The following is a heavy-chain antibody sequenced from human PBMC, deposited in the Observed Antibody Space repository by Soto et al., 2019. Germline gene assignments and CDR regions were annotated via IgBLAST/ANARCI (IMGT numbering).Heavy chain of an antibody. CDR1: GDSITTNGYY. J-gene: IGHJ4*02. V-gene: IGHV4-39*01. CDR3: ARSHYTYGLLIDY. Sequence: TLSLTCSVSGDSITTNGYYWGWIRQPPGKGLQWIGNVYSTGSTFSHPSLTRRVFISVDTSKNKFSLRLTSVTAADTAVYYCARSHYTYGLLIDYWGPGIMVTVSS. D-gene: IGHD2-8*01. CDR2: VYSTGST.